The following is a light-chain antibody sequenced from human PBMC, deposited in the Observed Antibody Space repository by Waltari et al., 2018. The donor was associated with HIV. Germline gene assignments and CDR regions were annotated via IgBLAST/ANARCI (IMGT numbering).Light chain of an antibody. CDR2: EVS. V-gene: IGLV2-14*01. Sequence: QSALTQPASVSGSPGQSITISCTGTSSDVDGYNYVSWYQPHPGKAPKLMIYEVSNRPSGVSSRFSGSKSGNTASLTISGLQAEDEADYYCSSYTSSTFWVFGGGTKLTVL. CDR1: SSDVDGYNY. J-gene: IGLJ3*02. CDR3: SSYTSSTFWV.